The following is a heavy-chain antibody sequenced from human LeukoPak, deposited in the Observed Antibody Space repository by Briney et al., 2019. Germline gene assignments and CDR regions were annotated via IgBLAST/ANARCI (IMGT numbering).Heavy chain of an antibody. CDR1: GYTFIGYY. V-gene: IGHV1-2*02. CDR3: ARDYERIIMVRGVPLSPQTVFDP. Sequence: ASVKVSCKASGYTFIGYYMHWVRQAPGQGLEWMGWINPNSGGTNYAQNLQGRVTMTRDTSISTAYMELSRLRSDDTAVYYCARDYERIIMVRGVPLSPQTVFDPWGQGTLVTVSS. CDR2: INPNSGGT. J-gene: IGHJ5*02. D-gene: IGHD3-10*01.